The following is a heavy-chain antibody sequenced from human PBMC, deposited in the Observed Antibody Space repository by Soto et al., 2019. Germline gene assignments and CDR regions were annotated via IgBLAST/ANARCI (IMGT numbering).Heavy chain of an antibody. Sequence: QVQLVESGGGVVQPGRSLRLSCAASGFTFSSYGMHWVRQAPGKGLEWVAVIWYDGSNKYYADSVKGRFTISRDNSKNTVHLQMNSLRAEDTAVYYWARVPGYSSGWYWYFDLWGRGTLVTVSS. CDR1: GFTFSSYG. J-gene: IGHJ2*01. CDR2: IWYDGSNK. V-gene: IGHV3-33*01. CDR3: ARVPGYSSGWYWYFDL. D-gene: IGHD6-19*01.